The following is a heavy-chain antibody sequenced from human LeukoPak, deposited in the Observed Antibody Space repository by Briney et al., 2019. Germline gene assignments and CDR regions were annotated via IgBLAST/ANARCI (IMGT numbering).Heavy chain of an antibody. CDR1: GGSISNYY. CDR2: IFYSGST. CDR3: ARDFEFGSAAGTPN. J-gene: IGHJ4*02. D-gene: IGHD6-13*01. Sequence: SETLSLTCTVSGGSISNYYWTWIRQPPGKGLEWVGYIFYSGSTNYNPSLQSRVTISVDTSKNQFSLKLSSVTAADTAVYYCARDFEFGSAAGTPNWGQGTLVTVSS. V-gene: IGHV4-59*01.